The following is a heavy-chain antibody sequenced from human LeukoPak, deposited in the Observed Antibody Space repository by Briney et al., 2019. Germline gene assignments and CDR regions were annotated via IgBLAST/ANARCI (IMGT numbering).Heavy chain of an antibody. J-gene: IGHJ5*02. CDR2: INGDGSST. D-gene: IGHD6-13*01. Sequence: GGSLRLSCTVSGFVFRNYYMHWVRQTPGKGRVWVSHINGDGSSTSHADSVKGRFTISRDNAKSTLYLQMNSLRAEDTAVYYCARGGVPAAQDSWGQGTLVTVSS. V-gene: IGHV3-74*01. CDR3: ARGGVPAAQDS. CDR1: GFVFRNYY.